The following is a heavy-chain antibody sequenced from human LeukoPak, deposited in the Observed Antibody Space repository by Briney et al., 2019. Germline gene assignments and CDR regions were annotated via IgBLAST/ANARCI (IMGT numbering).Heavy chain of an antibody. CDR3: ARLSGGIAVAGTEESDP. J-gene: IGHJ5*02. Sequence: GESLKISCKGSGYSFTSCWIGWVRQMPGKGLEWMGIIYPGDSDTRYSPSFQGQVTISADRSISTAYLQWSSLKASDTAMYYCARLSGGIAVAGTEESDPWGQGTLVTVSS. D-gene: IGHD6-19*01. V-gene: IGHV5-51*01. CDR1: GYSFTSCW. CDR2: IYPGDSDT.